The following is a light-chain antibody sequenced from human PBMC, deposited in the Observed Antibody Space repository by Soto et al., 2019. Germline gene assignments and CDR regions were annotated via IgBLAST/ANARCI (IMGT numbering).Light chain of an antibody. Sequence: EIVLTQSPVTLSLPPGERATLSCRASQSINNYLAWYQQKPGQAPRLLIYDTYYRAAGIPARFSGSGSGTDFTLTISSLEPEDYAVYFCQQRSNWPRTFGQGTKVEIK. CDR2: DTY. CDR3: QQRSNWPRT. J-gene: IGKJ1*01. CDR1: QSINNY. V-gene: IGKV3-11*01.